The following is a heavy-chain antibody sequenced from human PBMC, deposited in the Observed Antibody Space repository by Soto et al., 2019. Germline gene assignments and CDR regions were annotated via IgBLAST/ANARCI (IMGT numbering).Heavy chain of an antibody. CDR2: ISGSGGST. CDR1: GFTFSSYA. D-gene: IGHD3-3*01. J-gene: IGHJ6*03. Sequence: GGSLRLSCAASGFTFSSYAMSGVRQAQGKGLEWVSAISGSGGSTYYADSVKGRFTISRDNSKNTLYLQMNSLRAEDTPVYYCAKWSAMATPWTYYFYMDVWGKGTTVTVSS. CDR3: AKWSAMATPWTYYFYMDV. V-gene: IGHV3-23*01.